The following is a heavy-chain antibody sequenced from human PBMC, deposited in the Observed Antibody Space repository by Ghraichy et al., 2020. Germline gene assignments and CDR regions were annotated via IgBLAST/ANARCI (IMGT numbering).Heavy chain of an antibody. CDR3: ARDEDGHHDYGDYVGNY. CDR2: ISAYNGNT. Sequence: AAVKVSCKASGYTFTSYGISWVRQAPGQGLEWMGWISAYNGNTNYAQKLQGRVTMTTDTSTSTAYMELRSLRSDDTAVYYCARDEDGHHDYGDYVGNYWGQGTLVTVSS. CDR1: GYTFTSYG. D-gene: IGHD4-17*01. J-gene: IGHJ4*02. V-gene: IGHV1-18*01.